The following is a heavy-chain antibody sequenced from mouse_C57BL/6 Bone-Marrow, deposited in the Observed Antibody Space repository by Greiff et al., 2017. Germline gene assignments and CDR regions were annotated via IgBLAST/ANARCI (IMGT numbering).Heavy chain of an antibody. V-gene: IGHV14-4*01. Sequence: VQLQQSGAELVRPGASVKLSCTASGFNIKDDYMHWVKQRPEQGLEWIGWIDPEDGDTEYASKFQGRATITADTSSNTAYLQLSSLTSEATAVYYSTAGGSSYYGYFDVWGTGTTVTVSS. CDR2: IDPEDGDT. J-gene: IGHJ1*03. D-gene: IGHD1-1*01. CDR3: TAGGSSYYGYFDV. CDR1: GFNIKDDY.